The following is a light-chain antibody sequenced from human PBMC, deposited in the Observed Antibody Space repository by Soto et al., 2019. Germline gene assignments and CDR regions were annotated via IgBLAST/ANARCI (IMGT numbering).Light chain of an antibody. CDR3: QQYNRYPYT. CDR1: QSITSW. Sequence: DVQMTQSPSTLSASVGDRVTITCRASQSITSWLAWYQQKPGKAPKLLIYKASTLESGVPSRFSGSGSGTEFTLTISSLQPDDFAHYYCQQYNRYPYTFGQGTKWIS. V-gene: IGKV1-5*03. J-gene: IGKJ2*01. CDR2: KAS.